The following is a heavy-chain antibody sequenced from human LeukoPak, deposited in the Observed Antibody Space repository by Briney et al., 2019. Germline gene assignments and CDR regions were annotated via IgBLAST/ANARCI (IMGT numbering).Heavy chain of an antibody. Sequence: PSETLSLTCTVSGGSISSSSYYWSWIRQPPGKGLEWIGYIYYSGSTNYNPSLKSRVTISVDTSKNQFSLKLSSVTAADTAVYYCARQGLDTVTYDYWGQGTLVTVSS. J-gene: IGHJ4*02. V-gene: IGHV4-61*05. CDR2: IYYSGST. CDR1: GGSISSSSYY. CDR3: ARQGLDTVTYDY. D-gene: IGHD4-17*01.